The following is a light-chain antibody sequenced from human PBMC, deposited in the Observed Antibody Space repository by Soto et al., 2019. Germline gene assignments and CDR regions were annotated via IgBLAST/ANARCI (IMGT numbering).Light chain of an antibody. J-gene: IGLJ2*01. CDR1: SSDVGGYNY. Sequence: QSALTQPPSASWSPGQSVTISCTGTSSDVGGYNYVSWYKQHPGKAPKLMIYEVSKRPSGVPDRFSGSKSGNTASLTVSGLQDEDEADYYCSSYAGSNKRVVFGGGTKLTVL. CDR2: EVS. V-gene: IGLV2-8*01. CDR3: SSYAGSNKRVV.